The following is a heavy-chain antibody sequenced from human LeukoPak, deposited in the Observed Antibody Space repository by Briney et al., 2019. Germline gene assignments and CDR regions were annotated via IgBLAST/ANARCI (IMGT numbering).Heavy chain of an antibody. CDR3: ARDLSGYYYYYGMDV. J-gene: IGHJ6*02. Sequence: GGSLRLSWAASGFTFSSYEMNWVRQAPGKGLEWVSYISSSGSTIYYADSVKGRFTISRDNAKNSLYLQMNSLRAEDTAVYYCARDLSGYYYYYGMDVWGQGTTVTVSS. CDR2: ISSSGSTI. D-gene: IGHD3-3*01. V-gene: IGHV3-48*03. CDR1: GFTFSSYE.